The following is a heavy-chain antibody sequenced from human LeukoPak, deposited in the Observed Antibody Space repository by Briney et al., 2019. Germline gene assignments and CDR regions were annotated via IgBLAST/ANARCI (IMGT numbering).Heavy chain of an antibody. CDR2: INPNSGGT. V-gene: IGHV1-2*02. Sequence: ASVKVSCKASGYTFTDYYMHWVRQAPGQGLEWMGWINPNSGGTNYAQKFQGRVTMTRDTSISTAYMELSRLRSDDTAVYYCARDRATMVHMDVWGKGTTVTVSS. CDR3: ARDRATMVHMDV. CDR1: GYTFTDYY. D-gene: IGHD3-10*01. J-gene: IGHJ6*03.